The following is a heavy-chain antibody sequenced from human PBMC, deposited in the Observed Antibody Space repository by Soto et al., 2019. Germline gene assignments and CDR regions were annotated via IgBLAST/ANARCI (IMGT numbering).Heavy chain of an antibody. CDR1: GYTFTCYD. V-gene: IGHV1-8*01. J-gene: IGHJ6*02. CDR2: MNPNSGNT. CDR3: ARERSGYSGYGSGMDV. Sequence: GASVKVSCKASGYTFTCYDINWVRQATGQGLEWMGWMNPNSGNTGYAQKFQGRVTMTRNTSISTAYMELSSLRSEDTAVYYCARERSGYSGYGSGMDVWGQGTTVTVSS. D-gene: IGHD5-12*01.